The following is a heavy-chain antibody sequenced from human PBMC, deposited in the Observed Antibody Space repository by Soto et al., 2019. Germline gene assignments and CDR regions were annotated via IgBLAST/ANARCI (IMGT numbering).Heavy chain of an antibody. Sequence: GGSLRLSCAASGFTFSSYGMHWVRQAPGKGLEWVAVIWYDGSNKYYADSVKGRFTISRDNSKNTLYLQMNSLRAEDTAEYYCARDPRPYIVVVPAASPYFDYWGQGTLVTVSS. CDR1: GFTFSSYG. V-gene: IGHV3-33*08. CDR3: ARDPRPYIVVVPAASPYFDY. D-gene: IGHD2-2*01. CDR2: IWYDGSNK. J-gene: IGHJ4*02.